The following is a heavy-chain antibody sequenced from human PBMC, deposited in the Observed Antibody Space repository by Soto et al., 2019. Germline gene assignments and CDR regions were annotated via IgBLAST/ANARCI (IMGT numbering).Heavy chain of an antibody. J-gene: IGHJ4*02. CDR2: ISWKDEK. Sequence: KESGPTLVTPTQTLTVTCTFSGFSLSTSGAGVGWIRQSPGKAPEWLALISWKDEKRYNPGLKSRLTITKDTSKNQVVLTMTDLDPVDTATYFCAHRYGGNYYRWYFDSWGQGTLVTVSS. CDR3: AHRYGGNYYRWYFDS. V-gene: IGHV2-5*01. D-gene: IGHD1-26*01. CDR1: GFSLSTSGAG.